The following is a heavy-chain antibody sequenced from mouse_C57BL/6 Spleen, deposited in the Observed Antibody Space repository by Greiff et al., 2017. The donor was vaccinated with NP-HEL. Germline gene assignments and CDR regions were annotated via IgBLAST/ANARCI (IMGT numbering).Heavy chain of an antibody. CDR1: GYTFTSYW. V-gene: IGHV1-69*01. CDR3: ARGGTTLEVGFAY. D-gene: IGHD1-1*01. CDR2: IDPSDSYT. Sequence: VQLQQPGAELVMPGASVKLSCKASGYTFTSYWMHWVKQRPGQGLEWIGEIDPSDSYTNYNQKFKGKSTLTVDKSSSTADMQLSSLTSEDSAVYYCARGGTTLEVGFAYWGQGTLVTVSA. J-gene: IGHJ3*01.